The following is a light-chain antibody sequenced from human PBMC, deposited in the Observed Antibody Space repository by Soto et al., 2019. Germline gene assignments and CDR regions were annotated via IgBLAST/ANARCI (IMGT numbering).Light chain of an antibody. CDR3: QQFSSYPLP. J-gene: IGKJ4*01. CDR2: DAS. V-gene: IGKV3-20*01. Sequence: EVMLTESAGALSLYPGERATLSCRASHTVRNNYLAWYQQKPGQAPRLLIYDASSRATGIPDRFSGGGSGTDFTLTISRLEPEDFAVYYCQQFSSYPLPFGGGS. CDR1: HTVRNNY.